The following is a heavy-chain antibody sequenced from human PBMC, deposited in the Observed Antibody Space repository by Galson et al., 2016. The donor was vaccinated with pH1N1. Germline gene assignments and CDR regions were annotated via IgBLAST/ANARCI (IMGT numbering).Heavy chain of an antibody. J-gene: IGHJ5*02. V-gene: IGHV3-23*01. Sequence: SLRLSCAASGFTFIDYAMSWVRQAPGKGLEWVSVISGRGDVTYYTDSVKGRFTISSDSSRNTVYLQMNTLRAEDTAIYYCARRKLYSSPNWFDPWGQGTLVTVSS. CDR2: ISGRGDVT. CDR1: GFTFIDYA. D-gene: IGHD6-19*01. CDR3: ARRKLYSSPNWFDP.